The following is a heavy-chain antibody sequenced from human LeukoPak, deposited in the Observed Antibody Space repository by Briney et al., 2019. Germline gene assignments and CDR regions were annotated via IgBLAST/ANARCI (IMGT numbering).Heavy chain of an antibody. Sequence: ASVKVSCKASGYTFTSYGISWVRQAPGQGLEWMGWISAYNGNTNYAQKLQGRVTMTTDTSTSTAYMELRSLRSDDTAVYYCARAIVVVPAAQHYYYYGMDVWGQGTTVTVSS. V-gene: IGHV1-18*01. J-gene: IGHJ6*02. CDR1: GYTFTSYG. D-gene: IGHD2-2*01. CDR2: ISAYNGNT. CDR3: ARAIVVVPAAQHYYYYGMDV.